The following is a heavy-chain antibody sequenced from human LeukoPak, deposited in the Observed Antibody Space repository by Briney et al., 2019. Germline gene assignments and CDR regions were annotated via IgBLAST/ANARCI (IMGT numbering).Heavy chain of an antibody. Sequence: GRSLRLSCAASGFTFDDYAMHWVRQAPGKGLEWVSGISWNSGSIGYADSVKGRFTISRDNAKNSLYLQTNSLRAEDTALYYCAKAYYYGSGSYYNLPYYFDYWGQGTLVTVSS. CDR1: GFTFDDYA. CDR3: AKAYYYGSGSYYNLPYYFDY. CDR2: ISWNSGSI. V-gene: IGHV3-9*01. D-gene: IGHD3-10*01. J-gene: IGHJ4*02.